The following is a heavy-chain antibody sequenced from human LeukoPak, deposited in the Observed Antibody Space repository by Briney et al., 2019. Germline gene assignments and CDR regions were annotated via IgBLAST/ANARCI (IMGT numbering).Heavy chain of an antibody. CDR1: GYSISSGYY. Sequence: SETLSLTCTVSGYSISSGYYWGWIRQPPGKGLEWIGSIHHSGSTYYNPSLKSRVTISVDTSKNQLSLKLSSVTAADTAVYYCAREGRAVMVRGAIPDAFDIWGQGTMVTVSS. D-gene: IGHD3-10*01. CDR2: IHHSGST. J-gene: IGHJ3*02. V-gene: IGHV4-38-2*02. CDR3: AREGRAVMVRGAIPDAFDI.